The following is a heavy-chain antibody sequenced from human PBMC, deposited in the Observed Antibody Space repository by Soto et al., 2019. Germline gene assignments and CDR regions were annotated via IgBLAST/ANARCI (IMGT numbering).Heavy chain of an antibody. CDR2: ISAYNGNT. J-gene: IGHJ6*02. CDR3: VRTAYSSSWLKGYYYGMDV. Sequence: ASVKVSCKASGYTFTSYGISWVRQAPGQGLEWMGWISAYNGNTNYAQKLQGRVTMTTDTSTSTAYMELRSLRSDDTAVYYCVRTAYSSSWLKGYYYGMDVWGQGTTVTVSS. CDR1: GYTFTSYG. D-gene: IGHD6-13*01. V-gene: IGHV1-18*01.